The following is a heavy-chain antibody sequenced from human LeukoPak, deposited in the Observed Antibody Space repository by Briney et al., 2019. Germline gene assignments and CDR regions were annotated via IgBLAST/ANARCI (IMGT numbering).Heavy chain of an antibody. J-gene: IGHJ4*02. Sequence: GGSLRLSCAASGFTFSSYPVHWVRQAPGKGLEWVAYISGSGHDINYSDSVKGRFTISRDNAKNSLYLQMNSLRAEDTAVYYCARGKEPVAGSLSHFDYWGQGTLVTVSS. D-gene: IGHD6-19*01. CDR1: GFTFSSYP. V-gene: IGHV3-21*05. CDR3: ARGKEPVAGSLSHFDY. CDR2: ISGSGHDI.